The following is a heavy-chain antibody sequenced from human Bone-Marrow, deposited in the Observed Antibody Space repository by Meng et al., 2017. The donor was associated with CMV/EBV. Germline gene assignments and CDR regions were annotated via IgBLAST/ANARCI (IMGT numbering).Heavy chain of an antibody. J-gene: IGHJ4*02. Sequence: GGSLRLSCAVSGLTFSSDWLSWVRQAPGKGLEWVANIKQDAHEGFYLDSVKGRFTISSDKAKNSLYLQMDTLRPEDTAVYYCVSGPPNVDHWGQGALVTVSS. CDR1: GLTFSSDW. V-gene: IGHV3-7*01. CDR3: VSGPPNVDH. CDR2: IKQDAHEG. D-gene: IGHD4/OR15-4a*01.